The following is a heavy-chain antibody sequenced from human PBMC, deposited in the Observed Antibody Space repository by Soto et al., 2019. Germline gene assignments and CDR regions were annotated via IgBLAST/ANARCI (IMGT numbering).Heavy chain of an antibody. CDR3: ARGVEAGYDY. CDR1: GYTFTSLD. D-gene: IGHD2-15*01. V-gene: IGHV1-8*01. Sequence: QVQLVQSGAEVKKPGASVKASCKASGYTFTSLDINWVRQATGQGLEWMGWMNPNSGMAAYAQKFQGRVTMTRDTSISTAYMELSGLTSEDTAIYYCARGVEAGYDYWGQGTLVTVSS. CDR2: MNPNSGMA. J-gene: IGHJ4*02.